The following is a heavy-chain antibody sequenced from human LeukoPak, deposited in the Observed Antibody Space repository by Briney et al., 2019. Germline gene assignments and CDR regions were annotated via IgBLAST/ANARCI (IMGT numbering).Heavy chain of an antibody. V-gene: IGHV4-39*07. J-gene: IGHJ4*02. D-gene: IGHD3-3*01. CDR3: ARLEGWDDY. Sequence: SETLSLACTVSGGSISSSSYYWSWIRQPPGKGLEWIGEINHSGSTNYNPSLKSRVTISVDTSKNQFSLKLSSVTAADTAVYYCARLEGWDDYWGQGTLVTVSS. CDR1: GGSISSSSYY. CDR2: INHSGST.